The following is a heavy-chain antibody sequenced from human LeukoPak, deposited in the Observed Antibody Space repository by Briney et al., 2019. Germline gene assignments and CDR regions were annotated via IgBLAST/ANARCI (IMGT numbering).Heavy chain of an antibody. V-gene: IGHV3-7*01. CDR1: QFSISFDW. Sequence: GGSLRLSCAASQFSISFDWMHCVRQAPGKGLEWVASIKEDGRDIHYLVSVKGRFSISRDNAKNSLYREMNTLRAEDTAVYYCVRGSGWFFGLWGQGSLVTVSS. J-gene: IGHJ4*02. CDR2: IKEDGRDI. D-gene: IGHD6-19*01. CDR3: VRGSGWFFGL.